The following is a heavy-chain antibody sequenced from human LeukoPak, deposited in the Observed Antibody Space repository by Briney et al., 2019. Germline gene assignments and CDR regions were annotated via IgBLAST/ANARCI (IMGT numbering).Heavy chain of an antibody. J-gene: IGHJ5*02. D-gene: IGHD2-2*01. V-gene: IGHV1-69*13. CDR1: GGTFSSYA. Sequence: SVTVSCKASGGTFSSYAISWVRQAPGQGLGWMGGIIPIFGTANYAQKFQGRVTITADESTSTAYMELSSLRSEDTAVYYCARDIVVVPAAHWFDPWGQGTLVTVSS. CDR3: ARDIVVVPAAHWFDP. CDR2: IIPIFGTA.